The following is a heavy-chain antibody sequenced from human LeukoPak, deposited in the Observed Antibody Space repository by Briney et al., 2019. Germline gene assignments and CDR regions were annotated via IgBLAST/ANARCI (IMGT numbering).Heavy chain of an antibody. CDR2: ISAYNGNT. J-gene: IGHJ4*02. Sequence: GASVKVSCKASGYTFTSYGISWVRQAPGQGLEWMGRISAYNGNTNYAQKLQGRVTMTTDTSTSTAYMELRSLRSDDTAVYYCARALGGYDSSGYFDYWGQGTLVTVSS. V-gene: IGHV1-18*01. CDR1: GYTFTSYG. D-gene: IGHD3-22*01. CDR3: ARALGGYDSSGYFDY.